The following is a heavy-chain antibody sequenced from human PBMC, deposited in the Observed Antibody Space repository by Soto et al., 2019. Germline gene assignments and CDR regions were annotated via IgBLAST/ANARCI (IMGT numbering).Heavy chain of an antibody. CDR3: ARTSGNVVGLTLEDTYFDP. Sequence: QVQLQASGAGLVKPSQTLSLICTVSGGSISTGDFSWSWIRQHPGKGLEWIGDMYHSGSPYYNPSIKRRLTTSIGPYKSQCSLRLSSVTAADTAVYYCARTSGNVVGLTLEDTYFDPWGQGTLVSVPS. V-gene: IGHV4-31*03. J-gene: IGHJ5*02. CDR1: GGSISTGDFS. CDR2: MYHSGSP. D-gene: IGHD2-21*01.